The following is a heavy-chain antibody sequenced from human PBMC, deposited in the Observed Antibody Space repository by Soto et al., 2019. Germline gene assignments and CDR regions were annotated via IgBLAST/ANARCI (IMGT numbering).Heavy chain of an antibody. CDR3: ARHYSAMGV. Sequence: EVQLVETGGDLIQSGGSLRLSCAASGFTVSSDSMTWVRQAPGKGLEWISIIYSDNNTDYEDSVKGRFSISRDTSKNILYLQMNSLRAEDTAEYYCARHYSAMGVWGQGTTVTVSS. CDR2: IYSDNNT. J-gene: IGHJ6*02. CDR1: GFTVSSDS. V-gene: IGHV3-53*02.